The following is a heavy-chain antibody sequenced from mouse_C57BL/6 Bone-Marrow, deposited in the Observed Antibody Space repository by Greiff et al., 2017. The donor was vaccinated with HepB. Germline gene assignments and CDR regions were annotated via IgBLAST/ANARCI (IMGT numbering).Heavy chain of an antibody. CDR2: ISDGGSYT. Sequence: DVKLVESGGGLVKPGGSLKLSCAASGFTFSSYAMSWVRQTPEKRLEWVATISDGGSYTYYPENVKGRFTISRDNAKNNLYLQMSHLKSEDTAMYYCARGGPTIVTTWYFDVWGTGTTVTVSS. CDR3: ARGGPTIVTTWYFDV. CDR1: GFTFSSYA. V-gene: IGHV5-4*03. J-gene: IGHJ1*03. D-gene: IGHD2-5*01.